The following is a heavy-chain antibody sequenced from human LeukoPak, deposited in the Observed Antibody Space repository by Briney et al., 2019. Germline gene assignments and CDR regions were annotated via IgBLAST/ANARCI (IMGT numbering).Heavy chain of an antibody. J-gene: IGHJ4*02. CDR3: ARDSSGWYNRRVDY. CDR1: GYTFTSYG. Sequence: GASVKVSCKASGYTFTSYGISWVRQAPGQGLEWMGWISAYNGNTNYAQKLQGRVTMTTDPSTSTAYMELRSLRSDDTAVYYCARDSSGWYNRRVDYWGQGTLVTVSS. D-gene: IGHD6-19*01. CDR2: ISAYNGNT. V-gene: IGHV1-18*01.